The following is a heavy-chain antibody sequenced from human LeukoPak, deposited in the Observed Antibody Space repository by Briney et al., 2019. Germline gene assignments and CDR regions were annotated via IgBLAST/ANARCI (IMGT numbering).Heavy chain of an antibody. CDR3: ARVPTVTFFDY. D-gene: IGHD4-17*01. CDR1: GGSISSSSYY. V-gene: IGHV4-39*01. Sequence: SETLSLTCTVSGGSISSSSYYWGWIRQPPGKGLEWIGSLYYSGSTYYNPSLKSRATISVDTSKNQFSLKLSSVTAADTAVYYCARVPTVTFFDYWGQGTLVTVSS. J-gene: IGHJ4*02. CDR2: LYYSGST.